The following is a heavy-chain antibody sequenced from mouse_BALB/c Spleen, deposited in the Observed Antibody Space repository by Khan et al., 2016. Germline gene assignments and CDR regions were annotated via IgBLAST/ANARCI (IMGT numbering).Heavy chain of an antibody. CDR3: ARCGNFFHWYFDV. CDR1: GYTFTTAG. J-gene: IGHJ1*01. Sequence: QIQLVQSGPELKKPGETVRISCKASGYTFTTAGMQWVQKMPGKGLKWIGWINTHSGVPKYAEDFKGRFAFSLETSASTAYLQLSNLKNEDTATYFCARCGNFFHWYFDVWGAGTTVTVSS. D-gene: IGHD2-1*01. CDR2: INTHSGVP. V-gene: IGHV9-4*02.